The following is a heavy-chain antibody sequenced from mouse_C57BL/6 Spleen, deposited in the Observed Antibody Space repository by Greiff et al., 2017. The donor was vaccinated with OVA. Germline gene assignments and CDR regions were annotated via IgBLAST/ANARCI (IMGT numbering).Heavy chain of an antibody. D-gene: IGHD3-2*02. V-gene: IGHV1-74*01. J-gene: IGHJ3*01. Sequence: QVQLQQPGAELVKPGASVKVSCKASGYTFTSYWMHWVKQRPGQGLEWIGRIHPSDSDTNYNQKFKGKATLTVDKSSSTAYMQLSSLTSEDSAVYYCAISVQTAQATSFAYWGQGTLVTVSA. CDR1: GYTFTSYW. CDR3: AISVQTAQATSFAY. CDR2: IHPSDSDT.